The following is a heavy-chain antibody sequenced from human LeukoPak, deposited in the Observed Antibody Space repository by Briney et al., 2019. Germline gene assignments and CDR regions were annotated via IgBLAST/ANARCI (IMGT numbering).Heavy chain of an antibody. CDR3: ARDDGMDV. Sequence: GGSLRLSCTASGFTFSSYGMHWVREAPGKGLEWVAYIWYDGSNKYYADSVKGRFTISREHSKNTLYMQMNSLRAEDTAVYYCARDDGMDVWGQGTTVTVSS. V-gene: IGHV3-33*08. J-gene: IGHJ6*02. CDR1: GFTFSSYG. CDR2: IWYDGSNK.